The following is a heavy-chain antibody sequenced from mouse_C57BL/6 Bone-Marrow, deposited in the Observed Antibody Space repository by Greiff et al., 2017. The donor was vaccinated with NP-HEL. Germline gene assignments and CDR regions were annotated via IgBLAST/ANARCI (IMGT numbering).Heavy chain of an antibody. J-gene: IGHJ3*01. D-gene: IGHD2-5*01. Sequence: QVQLKESGPELVKPGASVKLSCKASGYTFTSYDINWVKQRPGQGLEWIGWIYPRDGSTKYNEKFKGKATLTVDTSSSTAYMELHSLTSEDSAVYLCAPYSNYAYWGQGTLVTVSA. CDR2: IYPRDGST. V-gene: IGHV1-85*01. CDR1: GYTFTSYD. CDR3: APYSNYAY.